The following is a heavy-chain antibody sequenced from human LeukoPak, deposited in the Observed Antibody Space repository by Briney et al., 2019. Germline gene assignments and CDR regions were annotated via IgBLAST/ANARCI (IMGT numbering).Heavy chain of an antibody. J-gene: IGHJ5*02. V-gene: IGHV3-30*03. CDR3: ARDFGPVVVPAAIYNWFDP. Sequence: GGSLRLSCAASGFTFSSYGMHWVRQAPGKGLEWVAVISYDGSNKYYADSVKGRFTIPRDNSKNTLYLQMNSLRAEDTAVYYCARDFGPVVVPAAIYNWFDPWGQGTLVTVSS. CDR1: GFTFSSYG. D-gene: IGHD2-2*02. CDR2: ISYDGSNK.